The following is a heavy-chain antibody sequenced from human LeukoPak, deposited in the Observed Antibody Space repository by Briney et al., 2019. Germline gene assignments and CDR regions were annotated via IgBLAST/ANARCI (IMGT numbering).Heavy chain of an antibody. Sequence: SETLSLTCTVSGGSVTTTSYYWGWIRQPPGKGLEWIGYIYYSGSTNYNPSLKSRVTISVDTSKNQLSLKLSSVTAADTAVYYCARLKYYYDSSGYRAEYFQHWGQGTLVTASS. V-gene: IGHV4-61*01. D-gene: IGHD3-22*01. J-gene: IGHJ1*01. CDR1: GGSVTTTSYY. CDR3: ARLKYYYDSSGYRAEYFQH. CDR2: IYYSGST.